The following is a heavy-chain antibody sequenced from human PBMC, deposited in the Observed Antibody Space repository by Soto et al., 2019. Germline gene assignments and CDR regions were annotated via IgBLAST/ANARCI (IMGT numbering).Heavy chain of an antibody. CDR2: ILYDGSEK. CDR1: GFTFSSYG. J-gene: IGHJ6*02. D-gene: IGHD6-19*01. CDR3: VKDGSSGWPYFDDMDV. V-gene: IGHV3-30*18. Sequence: QVQLVESGGGVVQPGRSLRLSCAASGFTFSSYGMHWVRQAPGKGLEWVAVILYDGSEKYYADSVKGRFTISRDNSKNTLYLQMSSLRAEDTALYYCVKDGSSGWPYFDDMDVWGQGTTVTVSS.